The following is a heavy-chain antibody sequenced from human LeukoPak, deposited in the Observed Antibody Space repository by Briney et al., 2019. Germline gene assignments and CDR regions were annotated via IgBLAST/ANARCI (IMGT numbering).Heavy chain of an antibody. CDR2: INHSGST. Sequence: PSETLSLTCAVYGGSFSGYYWSWIRQPPGKGLEWIGEINHSGSTNYNSSLKSRVTISVDTSKNQFSLRVTSATAADTAVYYCARMMYGNGWNRYYFDYWGQGTLVTVSS. CDR1: GGSFSGYY. D-gene: IGHD6-19*01. CDR3: ARMMYGNGWNRYYFDY. J-gene: IGHJ4*02. V-gene: IGHV4-34*01.